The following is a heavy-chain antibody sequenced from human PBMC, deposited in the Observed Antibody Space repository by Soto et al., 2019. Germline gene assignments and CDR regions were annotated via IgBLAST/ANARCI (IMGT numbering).Heavy chain of an antibody. J-gene: IGHJ6*02. CDR1: GGSISSGCYY. CDR3: ARAGYCSSTSCYGFGYYYYGMDV. D-gene: IGHD2-2*01. CDR2: IYYSGST. Sequence: SETLSLTCPVSGGSISSGCYYWSWIRQHPGKGLEWIGYIYYSGSTYYNPSLKSRVTISVDTSKNQFSLKLSSVTAADTAVYYCARAGYCSSTSCYGFGYYYYGMDVWGQGTTVTVSS. V-gene: IGHV4-31*03.